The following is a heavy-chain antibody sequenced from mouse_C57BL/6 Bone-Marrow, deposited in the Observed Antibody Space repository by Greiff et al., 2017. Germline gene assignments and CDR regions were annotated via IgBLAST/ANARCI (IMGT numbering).Heavy chain of an antibody. J-gene: IGHJ1*03. CDR3: ARANYDYDSYWYFDV. V-gene: IGHV1-12*01. D-gene: IGHD2-4*01. CDR1: GYTFTSYN. CDR2: LYPGNGDT. Sequence: LQQSGAELVRPGASVKMSCKASGYTFTSYNMHWVKQTPRQGLEWIGALYPGNGDTSYNQKFKGKATLTVDKSSSTAYMQLSSLTSADSAVYFCARANYDYDSYWYFDVWGTGTTVTVSS.